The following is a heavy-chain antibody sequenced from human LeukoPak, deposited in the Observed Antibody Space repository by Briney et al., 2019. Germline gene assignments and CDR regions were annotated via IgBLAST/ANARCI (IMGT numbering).Heavy chain of an antibody. V-gene: IGHV3-21*04. Sequence: GGSLRLSCAASGFTFSSYSMNWVRQAPGKGLEWVSSISSSSSYIYYADSVKGRFTISRDNAKNSLYLQMNSLRAEDTAVYFCAKRGVVIRVFLVGFHKEAYYFDSWGQGALVTVSS. J-gene: IGHJ4*02. CDR3: AKRGVVIRVFLVGFHKEAYYFDS. CDR2: ISSSSSYI. CDR1: GFTFSSYS. D-gene: IGHD3-10*01.